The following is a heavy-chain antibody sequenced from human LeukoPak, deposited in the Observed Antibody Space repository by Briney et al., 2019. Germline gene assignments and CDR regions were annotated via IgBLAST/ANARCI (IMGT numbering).Heavy chain of an antibody. CDR2: ISSSGAYI. D-gene: IGHD2-2*01. Sequence: GGSLRLSCAASGFTFSDFGMNWVRQAPGKGLEWVARISSSGAYISYAASVKGRFTISRENDKNSPYLQMNSLGADDTAVYFCARGLGYCSSTRCSPGYYMDVWGKGTTVTVSS. J-gene: IGHJ6*03. CDR3: ARGLGYCSSTRCSPGYYMDV. CDR1: GFTFSDFG. V-gene: IGHV3-21*01.